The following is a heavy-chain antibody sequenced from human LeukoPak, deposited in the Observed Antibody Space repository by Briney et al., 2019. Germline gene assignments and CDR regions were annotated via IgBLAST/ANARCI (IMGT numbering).Heavy chain of an antibody. CDR3: ANRPPYSSSSENWFDP. CDR2: IWYDGSNK. V-gene: IGHV3-33*06. D-gene: IGHD6-6*01. J-gene: IGHJ5*02. CDR1: GFTFSSYG. Sequence: GGSLRLSCAASGFTFSSYGMHWVRQALGKGLEWVAVIWYDGSNKYYADSVKGRFTISRDNSKNTLYLQMNSLRAEDTAVYYCANRPPYSSSSENWFDPWGQGTLVTVSS.